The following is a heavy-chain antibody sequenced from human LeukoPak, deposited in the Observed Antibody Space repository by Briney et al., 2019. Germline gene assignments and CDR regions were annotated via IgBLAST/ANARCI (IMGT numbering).Heavy chain of an antibody. D-gene: IGHD6-19*01. CDR1: GGSIRSSTYY. V-gene: IGHV4-39*01. CDR2: MYYTGST. CDR3: ARQSDSSGWSTYGY. J-gene: IGHJ4*02. Sequence: PSETLSLTCTVSGGSIRSSTYYWGWIRQPPGKGLEWIGSMYYTGSTYYSPSLKSRVTISVDTSKNQFSLKLSSVTAADTVGYYCARQSDSSGWSTYGYWGQGTLVTVSS.